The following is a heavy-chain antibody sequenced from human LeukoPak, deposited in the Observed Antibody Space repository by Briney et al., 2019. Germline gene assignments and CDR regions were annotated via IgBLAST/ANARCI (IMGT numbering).Heavy chain of an antibody. CDR1: GYTFTSYG. V-gene: IGHV1-18*01. CDR3: AREFYYDSSGYYYLTYFQH. D-gene: IGHD3-22*01. Sequence: ASVKVSCKASGYTFTSYGISWVRQAPGQGLEWMGWISAYNGNTNYAQKLQGRVTMTTDTSTSTAYMELRSLRSDDTAVYYCAREFYYDSSGYYYLTYFQHWGQGTLVTVFS. CDR2: ISAYNGNT. J-gene: IGHJ1*01.